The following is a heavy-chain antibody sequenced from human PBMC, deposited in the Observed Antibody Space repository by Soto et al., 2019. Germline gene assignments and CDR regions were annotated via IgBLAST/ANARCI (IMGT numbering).Heavy chain of an antibody. CDR2: ISAYNGNT. J-gene: IGHJ4*02. CDR3: ARGGPPMDY. V-gene: IGHV1-18*03. Sequence: QVQLVQSGAEVKKPGASVKVSCKTSGYTFTNFGLSWVLQAPGQGLEWMGWISAYNGNTNYAQNFQGRVTMTTDTSTSTAYMELRSLGSDELAVYYCARGGPPMDYWGQRTLVTVS. D-gene: IGHD3-16*01. CDR1: GYTFTNFG.